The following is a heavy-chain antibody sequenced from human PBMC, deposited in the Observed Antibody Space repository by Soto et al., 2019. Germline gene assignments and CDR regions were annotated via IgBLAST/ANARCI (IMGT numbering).Heavy chain of an antibody. CDR3: AKDMVGATVTTIDY. Sequence: ALRLSCAASGFTFDDFAMHWVRQAPGKGLEWVSGISWNSGSIGYADSVKGRFTISRDNAKNSLYLQMNSLRAEDTALYYCAKDMVGATVTTIDYWGQGTLVTVSS. CDR2: ISWNSGSI. CDR1: GFTFDDFA. J-gene: IGHJ4*02. D-gene: IGHD4-17*01. V-gene: IGHV3-9*01.